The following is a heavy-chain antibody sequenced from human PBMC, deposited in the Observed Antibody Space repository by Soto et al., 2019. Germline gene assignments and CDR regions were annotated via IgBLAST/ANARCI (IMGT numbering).Heavy chain of an antibody. Sequence: EVQLVESGGGLVMPGGSLRLSCAASGFTFASYHMSWVRQAPGKGLDWVSSINPSSSHISYADSVRGRFTISRDDSKNSLHLHMNSLRTEDVAIYYCARGYCGGGGCYLRRDAFDVWGQGTTVTVSS. CDR1: GFTFASYH. V-gene: IGHV3-21*02. D-gene: IGHD2-15*01. J-gene: IGHJ3*01. CDR3: ARGYCGGGGCYLRRDAFDV. CDR2: INPSSSHI.